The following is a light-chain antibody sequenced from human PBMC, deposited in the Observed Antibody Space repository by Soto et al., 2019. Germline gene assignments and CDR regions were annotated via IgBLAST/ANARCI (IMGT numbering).Light chain of an antibody. Sequence: DIPMTQSPSSLSASVGDRVTITCQVSQDISNYLNWYQQKPGKAPKLLIYDASNLETGVPSRFSGSGSGTDFTFTISSLQPEDIASYYCQQYDNLLGAFGGGTKVEIK. V-gene: IGKV1-33*01. CDR2: DAS. CDR1: QDISNY. CDR3: QQYDNLLGA. J-gene: IGKJ4*01.